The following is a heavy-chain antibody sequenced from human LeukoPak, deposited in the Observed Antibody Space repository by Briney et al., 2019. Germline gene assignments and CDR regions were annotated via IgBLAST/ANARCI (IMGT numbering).Heavy chain of an antibody. V-gene: IGHV1-18*01. CDR2: IYNGNI. J-gene: IGHJ5*02. D-gene: IGHD6-19*01. CDR3: ARGSSGTEGFDP. CDR1: GYTFSKFG. Sequence: ASVKVSCKASGYTFSKFGISWVRQAPGQGLEWMGWIYNGNIKYAQSLQGRVTMTTDTSTSTAYTELRSLKSDDTAVYYCARGSSGTEGFDPWGQGTLVTVSS.